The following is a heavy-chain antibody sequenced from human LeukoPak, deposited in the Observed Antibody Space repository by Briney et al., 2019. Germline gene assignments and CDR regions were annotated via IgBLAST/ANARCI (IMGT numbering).Heavy chain of an antibody. D-gene: IGHD6-13*01. J-gene: IGHJ4*02. CDR1: GFTFSTYS. V-gene: IGHV3-48*04. Sequence: GGSLRLSCAASGFTFSTYSMNWVRQAPGKGLEWLSYISGSSSTMYYADSVKGRFTISRDNAKNSLYLQMNSLRGEDTAVYFCARGGIAAAGPLIIDWGQGVLVTVSS. CDR3: ARGGIAAAGPLIID. CDR2: ISGSSSTM.